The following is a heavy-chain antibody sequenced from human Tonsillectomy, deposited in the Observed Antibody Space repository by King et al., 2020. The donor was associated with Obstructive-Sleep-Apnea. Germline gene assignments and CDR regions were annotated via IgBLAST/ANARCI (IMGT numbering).Heavy chain of an antibody. D-gene: IGHD2-2*01. V-gene: IGHV4-39*07. Sequence: QLQESGPGLVKASETLSLTCTVSGGSISSSSYYWGWIRQPPGKGLEWIGSIYYSGSTYYNPSLKSRVTISVDTSKNQFSLKLSSVTAADTAVYYCTVEGVVPAAMGLYYYGMDVWGQGTTVTVSS. CDR1: GGSISSSSYY. J-gene: IGHJ6*02. CDR3: TVEGVVPAAMGLYYYGMDV. CDR2: IYYSGST.